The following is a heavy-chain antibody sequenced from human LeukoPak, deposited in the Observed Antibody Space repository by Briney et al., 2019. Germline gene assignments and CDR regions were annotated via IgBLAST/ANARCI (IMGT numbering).Heavy chain of an antibody. D-gene: IGHD1-26*01. CDR1: GFTLSSYR. V-gene: IGHV3-21*01. Sequence: GGSLSLSCAAPGFTLSSYRMNWDRQAPGKGLEWVSSISDSSSYIYHAGSVKGRFTISRDNTKNSVYLQMNSLRAEDTATYYCRKGENAMEVPGEGGTVTVSS. J-gene: IGHJ6*04. CDR3: RKGENAMEV. CDR2: ISDSSSYI.